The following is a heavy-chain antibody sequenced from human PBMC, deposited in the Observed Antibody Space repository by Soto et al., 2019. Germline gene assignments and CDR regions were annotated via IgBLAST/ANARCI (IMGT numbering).Heavy chain of an antibody. J-gene: IGHJ1*01. CDR2: ISAYNGNT. CDR3: ARGELGYCSGGSCPRVEYFQH. V-gene: IGHV1-18*01. D-gene: IGHD2-15*01. CDR1: GYTFTSYG. Sequence: QVQLVQSGAEVKKPGASVKVSCKASGYTFTSYGISWVRQAPGQGLEWMGWISAYNGNTNYAQKLQGRVTMTTDTSTSTVYMELRSLRSDDTAVYYCARGELGYCSGGSCPRVEYFQHWGQGTLVTVSS.